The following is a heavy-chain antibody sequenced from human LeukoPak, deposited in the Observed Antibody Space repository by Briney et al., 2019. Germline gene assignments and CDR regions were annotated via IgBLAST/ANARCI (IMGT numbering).Heavy chain of an antibody. Sequence: GGSLRLSCAASGFPFSSYWMHWVRQDPGKGLVWVSRMNAAGNSAYTDSVKGRFTISRDNAKNTLFLQMNSLRAEDTAVYYCAREDGAAVGYFDLWGQGTLVTVSS. D-gene: IGHD6-13*01. V-gene: IGHV3-74*01. CDR3: AREDGAAVGYFDL. J-gene: IGHJ4*02. CDR2: MNAAGNSA. CDR1: GFPFSSYW.